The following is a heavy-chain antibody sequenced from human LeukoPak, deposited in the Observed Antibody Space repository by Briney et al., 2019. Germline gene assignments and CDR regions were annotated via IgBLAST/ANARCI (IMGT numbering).Heavy chain of an antibody. J-gene: IGHJ4*02. V-gene: IGHV3-21*01. D-gene: IGHD3-3*01. Sequence: GGSLRLSCAASGFTFSSYAMSWVRQAPGKGLEWVSSISRSSSYIYYADSVKGRFTISRDNAKNSLYLQMNSLRAEDTAVYYCARAALSTPRYYDFWSAPGDWGQGTLVTVSS. CDR3: ARAALSTPRYYDFWSAPGD. CDR1: GFTFSSYA. CDR2: ISRSSSYI.